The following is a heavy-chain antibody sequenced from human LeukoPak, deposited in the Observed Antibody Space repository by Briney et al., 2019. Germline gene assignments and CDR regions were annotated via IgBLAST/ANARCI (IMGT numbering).Heavy chain of an antibody. V-gene: IGHV3-23*01. Sequence: GGSLRLSCAASGFTFVTYAMNWVRQAPGKGLEWVSGISGSGGSTYSADSVKGRFTISRDNSKNTLYLQMNSLRAEDTAVYYCAKGGGFLESHMDVWGKGTTVTVSS. J-gene: IGHJ6*03. CDR2: ISGSGGST. CDR3: AKGGGFLESHMDV. CDR1: GFTFVTYA. D-gene: IGHD3-3*01.